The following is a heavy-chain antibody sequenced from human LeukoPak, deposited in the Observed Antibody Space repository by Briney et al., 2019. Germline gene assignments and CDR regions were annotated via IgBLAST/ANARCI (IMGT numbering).Heavy chain of an antibody. CDR3: ARDLQWLTLTLPDY. V-gene: IGHV1-2*02. Sequence: ASVKVSCKASGYTFTGYYMHRVRQAPGQGLEWMGWINPNSGGTKYAQNFQGRVTMTRDASISTAYMELSSLRSDDTAVYYCARDLQWLTLTLPDYWGQGTLVTVSS. D-gene: IGHD6-19*01. J-gene: IGHJ4*02. CDR1: GYTFTGYY. CDR2: INPNSGGT.